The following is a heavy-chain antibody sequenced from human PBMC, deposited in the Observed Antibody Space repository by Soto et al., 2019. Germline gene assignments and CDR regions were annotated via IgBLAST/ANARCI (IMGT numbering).Heavy chain of an antibody. J-gene: IGHJ5*02. V-gene: IGHV4-34*01. Sequence: PSETLSLTCTVYGGSFSDYYWSWIRQPPGKGLEWIGEINHTGSTNFNPSLESRVTISVDTSKNQFSLKLSFVTAADKAVYYCAKVRRHISLSWGQGTLVTVSS. CDR3: AKVRRHISLS. D-gene: IGHD2-21*01. CDR1: GGSFSDYY. CDR2: INHTGST.